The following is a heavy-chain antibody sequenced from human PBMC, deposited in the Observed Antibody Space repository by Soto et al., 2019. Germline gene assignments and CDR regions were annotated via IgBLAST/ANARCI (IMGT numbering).Heavy chain of an antibody. Sequence: GGSLRLSCAASGFTFNNYPMSWVRQAPGKGLEWVSSISGSSASTHYTDSVKGRFTISRDNSKNTLYLQMNSLRAEDTAVYYCAKGHYYGSGSHYYGMDVWGQGTTVTVSS. V-gene: IGHV3-23*01. CDR2: ISGSSAST. J-gene: IGHJ6*02. CDR3: AKGHYYGSGSHYYGMDV. CDR1: GFTFNNYP. D-gene: IGHD3-10*01.